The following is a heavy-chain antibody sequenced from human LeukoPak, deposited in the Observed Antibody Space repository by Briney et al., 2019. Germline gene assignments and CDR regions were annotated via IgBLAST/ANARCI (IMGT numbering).Heavy chain of an antibody. CDR1: GGSISSYY. D-gene: IGHD6-19*01. V-gene: IGHV4-4*07. J-gene: IGHJ4*02. CDR3: ARLAVAGRAVDY. CDR2: IYTGGST. Sequence: SETLSLTCTVSGGSISSYYWSWIRQPAGKGLEWIGRIYTGGSTNYNPSLKSRVTMSVDTSKNQFSLKLSSVTAADTAVYYCARLAVAGRAVDYWGQGTLVTVSS.